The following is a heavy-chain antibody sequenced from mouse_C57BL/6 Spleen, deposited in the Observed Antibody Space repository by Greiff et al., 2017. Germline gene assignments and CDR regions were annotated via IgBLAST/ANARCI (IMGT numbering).Heavy chain of an antibody. Sequence: EVQLVESGGGLVKPGGSLKLSCAASGFTFSDYGMHWVRQAPEKGLEWVAYISSGSSTIYYADTVKGRFTISRDNAKNTLFLQMTSLRSEDTAMYYCARGLVLRSKGDYFDYWGQGTTLTVSS. CDR1: GFTFSDYG. J-gene: IGHJ2*01. CDR3: ARGLVLRSKGDYFDY. CDR2: ISSGSSTI. D-gene: IGHD1-1*01. V-gene: IGHV5-17*01.